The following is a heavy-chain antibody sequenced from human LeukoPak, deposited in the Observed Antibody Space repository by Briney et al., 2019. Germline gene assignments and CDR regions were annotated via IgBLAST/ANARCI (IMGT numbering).Heavy chain of an antibody. D-gene: IGHD6-13*01. J-gene: IGHJ4*02. CDR1: GGTFSSYA. Sequence: ASVKVSCKASGGTFSSYAISWVRQAPGQGLEWMGWISAYNGNTNYAQKLQGRVTMTTDTSTSTAYMELRSLRSDDTAVYYCARDATPTYIAAAVHFDYWGQGTLVTVSS. CDR2: ISAYNGNT. V-gene: IGHV1-18*01. CDR3: ARDATPTYIAAAVHFDY.